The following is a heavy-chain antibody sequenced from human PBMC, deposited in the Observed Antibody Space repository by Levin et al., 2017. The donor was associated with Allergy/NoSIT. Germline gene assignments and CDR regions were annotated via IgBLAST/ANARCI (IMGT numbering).Heavy chain of an antibody. V-gene: IGHV3-11*05. CDR3: ARGRDDDSSGYYYGMDV. CDR1: GFTFSDYY. D-gene: IGHD3-22*01. CDR2: ISSRSTYT. J-gene: IGHJ6*04. Sequence: GGSLRLSCAASGFTFSDYYMSWIRQAPGKGLEWVSYISSRSTYTNYADSVKGRFTISRDNAKNSLHLQMNSLRVEDTAVYYCARGRDDDSSGYYYGMDVWGKGTTVTVAS.